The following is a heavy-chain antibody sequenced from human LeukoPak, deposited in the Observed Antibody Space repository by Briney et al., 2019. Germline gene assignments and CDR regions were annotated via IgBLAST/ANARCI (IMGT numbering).Heavy chain of an antibody. CDR3: ATYYEILTAYTFDY. Sequence: SETLSLTCAVSGGSISSSHWWNWVRQSPGKGLEWIGEIHNNGDINYSPSLRSRVSMSMDNSKNQFSLRLSSVTAADTAVYYCATYYEILTAYTFDYWGQGALVTVSS. D-gene: IGHD3-9*01. V-gene: IGHV4-4*02. CDR1: GGSISSSHW. CDR2: IHNNGDI. J-gene: IGHJ4*02.